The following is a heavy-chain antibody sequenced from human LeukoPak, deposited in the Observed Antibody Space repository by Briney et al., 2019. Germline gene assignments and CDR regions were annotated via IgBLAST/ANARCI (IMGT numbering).Heavy chain of an antibody. CDR2: IYYSGST. D-gene: IGHD1-26*01. J-gene: IGHJ4*02. CDR3: ARDLGGSYVFDY. Sequence: SETLSLTCTVSGGSVSSGSYYWSWIRQPPGKGLEWIGYIYYSGSTNYNPSLKSRVTISVDTSKDQFSLKLSSVTAADTAVYYCARDLGGSYVFDYWGQGTLVTVSS. CDR1: GGSVSSGSYY. V-gene: IGHV4-61*01.